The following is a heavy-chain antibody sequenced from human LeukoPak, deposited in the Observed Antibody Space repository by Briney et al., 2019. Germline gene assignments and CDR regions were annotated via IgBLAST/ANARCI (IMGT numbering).Heavy chain of an antibody. CDR1: GGSFSGYY. CDR3: ARVPQNLMVRGKRNDAFDI. D-gene: IGHD3-10*01. J-gene: IGHJ3*02. CDR2: INHSGST. Sequence: KPSETLSLTCAVYGGSFSGYYWSWIRQPPGKGREWIGEINHSGSTNYNPSLKSRVTISVDTPKNHFSLKLSSVTAADTAVYYCARVPQNLMVRGKRNDAFDIWGQGTMVTVSS. V-gene: IGHV4-34*01.